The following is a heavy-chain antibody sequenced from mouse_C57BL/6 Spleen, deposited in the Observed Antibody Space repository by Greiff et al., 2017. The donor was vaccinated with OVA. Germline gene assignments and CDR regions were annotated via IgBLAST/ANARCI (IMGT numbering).Heavy chain of an antibody. CDR3: ARSLGGNYWYFDV. CDR2: IYPRSGNT. Sequence: QVQLKESGAELARPGASVKLSCKASGYTFTSYGISWVKQRTGQGLEWIGEIYPRSGNTYYNEKFKGKATLTADKSSSTAYMELRSLTSEDSAVYFCARSLGGNYWYFDVWGTGTTVTVSS. V-gene: IGHV1-81*01. D-gene: IGHD2-1*01. J-gene: IGHJ1*03. CDR1: GYTFTSYG.